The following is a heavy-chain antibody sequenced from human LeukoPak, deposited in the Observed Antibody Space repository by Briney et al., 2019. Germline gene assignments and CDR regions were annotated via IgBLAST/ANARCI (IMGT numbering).Heavy chain of an antibody. CDR1: GW. D-gene: IGHD2-2*01. V-gene: IGHV3-74*01. J-gene: IGHJ6*03. CDR3: ARGARYCTSTSCQVRYYMDV. CDR2: INRDCSST. Sequence: GGSLRLSCAASGWMHWVRQAPGKGLEWVSHINRDCSSTTYADSVKGRFTISRDNAKNILYLQVNSLRAEDTAVYYCARGARYCTSTSCQVRYYMDVWGKGTTVTISS.